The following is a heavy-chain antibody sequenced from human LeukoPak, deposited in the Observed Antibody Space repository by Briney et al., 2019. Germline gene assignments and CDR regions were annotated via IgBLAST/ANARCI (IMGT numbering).Heavy chain of an antibody. V-gene: IGHV1-2*04. J-gene: IGHJ4*02. D-gene: IGHD6-13*01. CDR1: GYPFNNYD. CDR3: ARVGVSSSSHGGFDY. CDR2: MNPSSGGT. Sequence: GASVKVSCQASGYPFNNYDINWVRQAPGQGLEWVGWMNPSSGGTNYAQKFQGWVTMTRDTSISTAYMELSRLRSDDTAVYYCARVGVSSSSHGGFDYWGQGTLVTVSS.